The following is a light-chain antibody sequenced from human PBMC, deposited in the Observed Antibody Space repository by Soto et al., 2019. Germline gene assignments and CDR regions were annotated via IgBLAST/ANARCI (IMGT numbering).Light chain of an antibody. CDR2: GAS. J-gene: IGKJ5*01. CDR1: QGTSSY. CDR3: QQLNAYPLT. V-gene: IGKV1-9*01. Sequence: DIQLTQSPSFLSASVGDGVTITCLASQGTSSYLAWFQQKPGRAPKLLIYGASTLQSGVPARFSGSGSGTDFTLTISNLQPEDFATYYCQQLNAYPLTFGQGTRLEIK.